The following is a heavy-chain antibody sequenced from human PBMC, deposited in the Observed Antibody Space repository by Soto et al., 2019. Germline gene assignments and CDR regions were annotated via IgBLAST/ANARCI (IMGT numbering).Heavy chain of an antibody. J-gene: IGHJ2*01. CDR2: ISGGGDAT. Sequence: EVQLLESGGGLVQPGGSLRLSCAGSGFTFINYAMNWVRQAPGKGLEWVSSISGGGDATFFPDSVRGRFTFSRDNSKITVTLQMNSLGVEDRAVYYCARKILGSTTRQEYWYFDLWGRCTLVTVSS. V-gene: IGHV3-23*01. D-gene: IGHD7-27*01. CDR3: ARKILGSTTRQEYWYFDL. CDR1: GFTFINYA.